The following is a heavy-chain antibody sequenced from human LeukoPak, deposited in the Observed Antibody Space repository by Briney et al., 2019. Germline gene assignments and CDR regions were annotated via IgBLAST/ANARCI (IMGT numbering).Heavy chain of an antibody. CDR3: ARDDEGFDY. CDR2: IKKDGSEK. Sequence: SGGSLRLSCAASGFTFSNYWMTWVRQAPGKGLEWVANIKKDGSEKTYVDSVKGRFTISRDNAKNSLYLQMNSLRAADTAVYYCARDDEGFDYWGQGTLVTVSS. J-gene: IGHJ4*02. V-gene: IGHV3-7*01. CDR1: GFTFSNYW.